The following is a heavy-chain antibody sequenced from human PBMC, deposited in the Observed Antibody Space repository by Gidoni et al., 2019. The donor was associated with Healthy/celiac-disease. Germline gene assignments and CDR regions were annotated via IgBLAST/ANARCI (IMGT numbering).Heavy chain of an antibody. Sequence: FQGRVTITRDTSASTAYMELSSLRSEDTAVYYCARGALFGDLGGFLWFDYWGQGTLVTVSS. D-gene: IGHD3-16*01. CDR3: ARGALFGDLGGFLWFDY. V-gene: IGHV1-3*01. J-gene: IGHJ4*02.